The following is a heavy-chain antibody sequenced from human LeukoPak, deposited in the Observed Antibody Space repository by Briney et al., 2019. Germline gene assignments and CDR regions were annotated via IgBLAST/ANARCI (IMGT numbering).Heavy chain of an antibody. D-gene: IGHD1-26*01. CDR3: ARSSGNYWAAPFDY. V-gene: IGHV3-23*01. J-gene: IGHJ4*02. CDR1: GLNFRSYA. Sequence: PGGSLRLSCTASGLNFRSYALSWVRQAPGKGLEWLSGIRDNDFSTYYADSVKGRFTISRDNSKSPVYLQMNSLRAEDTAVYYCARSSGNYWAAPFDYWGQGTLVTVSS. CDR2: IRDNDFST.